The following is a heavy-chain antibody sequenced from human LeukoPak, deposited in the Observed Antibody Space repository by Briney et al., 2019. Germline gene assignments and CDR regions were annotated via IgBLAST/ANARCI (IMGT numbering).Heavy chain of an antibody. V-gene: IGHV3-30-3*01. CDR3: ARGRNVVATSGYFDY. Sequence: GGSLRLSCAASGFTFSSYAMHWVRQAPGKGLDWVATISYDGDNKYYTDSLKGRFTISRDTSKNTLYLQMNSLRAEDTAVYYCARGRNVVATSGYFDYWGQGTLVTVSS. CDR2: ISYDGDNK. J-gene: IGHJ4*02. CDR1: GFTFSSYA. D-gene: IGHD5-12*01.